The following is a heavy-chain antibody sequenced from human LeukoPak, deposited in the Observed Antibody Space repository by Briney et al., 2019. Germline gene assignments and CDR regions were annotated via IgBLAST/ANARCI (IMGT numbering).Heavy chain of an antibody. D-gene: IGHD2-2*01. Sequence: ASVKVSCKLSGYTLTELSMHWVRQAPGKGLEWMGGFDPEDGKTVFPQKFQGRVTMTEDTSTDTAYMELSSLRSEDTAVYYCARDLGYCSSTRCYGNWFDPWGQGTRVTVSS. V-gene: IGHV1-24*01. CDR1: GYTLTELS. J-gene: IGHJ5*02. CDR2: FDPEDGKT. CDR3: ARDLGYCSSTRCYGNWFDP.